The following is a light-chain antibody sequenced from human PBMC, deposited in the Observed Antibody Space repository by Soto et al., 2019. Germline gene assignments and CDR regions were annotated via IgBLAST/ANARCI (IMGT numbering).Light chain of an antibody. CDR3: QHYFTTPLT. Sequence: DIVMTQSPDSLAVSLGERATINCKSSQNILYSPNNKNYLAWYQQKPGQPTKLLLYWASTRESGVPDRFSGSGSGTDFTLTISSLQAEDVAVYYCQHYFTTPLTFGGGTKVEIK. V-gene: IGKV4-1*01. CDR2: WAS. J-gene: IGKJ4*01. CDR1: QNILYSPNNKNY.